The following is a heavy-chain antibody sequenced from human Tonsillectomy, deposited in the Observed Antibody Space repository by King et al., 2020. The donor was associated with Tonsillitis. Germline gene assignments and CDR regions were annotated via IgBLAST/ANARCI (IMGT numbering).Heavy chain of an antibody. CDR1: GFTFSDYY. D-gene: IGHD3-22*01. J-gene: IGHJ4*02. CDR2: IISSGSNI. V-gene: IGHV3-11*01. CDR3: ARVRYYDSSGYLGY. Sequence: VQLVESGGGLVKPGGSLRLSCAASGFTFSDYYMSWIRQAPGKGLEGVSYIISSGSNIYYVDSVKGRFTISRDNAKNSLYLQMNSLRAEDTAVYYCARVRYYDSSGYLGYWGQGTLVTVSS.